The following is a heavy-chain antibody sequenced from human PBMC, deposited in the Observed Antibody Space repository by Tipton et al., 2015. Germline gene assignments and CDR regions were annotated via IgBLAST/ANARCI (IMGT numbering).Heavy chain of an antibody. CDR3: ARNPPKSTGDRGGFGP. V-gene: IGHV4-39*02. J-gene: IGHJ5*02. CDR1: GGSIINSNYY. CDR2: IYFSGST. D-gene: IGHD3-10*01. Sequence: GLVKPSEILSLRCTVSGGSIINSNYYWGWIRQTPGKKLEWIGSIYFSGSTHYNPSLKSRLTISIDTSKNHFSLELRSVTDGDTAVFFWARNPPKSTGDRGGFGPWGQGPLVPVPS.